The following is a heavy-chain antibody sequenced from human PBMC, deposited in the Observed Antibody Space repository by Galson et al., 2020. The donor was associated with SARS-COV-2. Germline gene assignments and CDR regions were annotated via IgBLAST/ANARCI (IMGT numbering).Heavy chain of an antibody. V-gene: IGHV4-31*03. Sequence: SETLSLTCTVSGGSISSGGYYWSWTRQHPGKGLEWIGYIYYSGSTYYNPSLKSRVTTSVDTSKNQFSLKLSSVTAADTAVYYCARDRNCSGGSCSYFDYWGQGTLVTVSS. CDR2: IYYSGST. CDR1: GGSISSGGYY. CDR3: ARDRNCSGGSCSYFDY. D-gene: IGHD2-15*01. J-gene: IGHJ4*02.